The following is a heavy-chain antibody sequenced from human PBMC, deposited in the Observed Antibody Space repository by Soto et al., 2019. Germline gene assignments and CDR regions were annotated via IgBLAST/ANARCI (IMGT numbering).Heavy chain of an antibody. CDR1: GYTFTRYS. Sequence: GVSVKVSCKASGYTFTRYSINWVRQAPGQGLEWVGWISNYNGDTKYAQKFQGRVTLTTDTSTTTTYMDLRSLTSDDTAVYFCARGDSTGSPTGWFDPWGQGTLVTVSS. CDR3: ARGDSTGSPTGWFDP. J-gene: IGHJ5*02. V-gene: IGHV1-18*04. D-gene: IGHD6-19*01. CDR2: ISNYNGDT.